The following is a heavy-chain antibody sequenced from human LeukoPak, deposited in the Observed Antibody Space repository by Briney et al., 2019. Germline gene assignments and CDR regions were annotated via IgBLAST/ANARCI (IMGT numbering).Heavy chain of an antibody. J-gene: IGHJ3*02. CDR2: IYYSGST. CDR1: GGSISSGGYS. Sequence: SETLSLTCAVSGGSISSGGYSWSWIRQPPGKGLEWIGYIYYSGSTYYNPSLKSRVTTSVDTSKNQFSLKLSSVTAADTAVYYCARTMIVVVSRDYDAFDIWGQGTMVTVSS. CDR3: ARTMIVVVSRDYDAFDI. D-gene: IGHD3-22*01. V-gene: IGHV4-30-4*07.